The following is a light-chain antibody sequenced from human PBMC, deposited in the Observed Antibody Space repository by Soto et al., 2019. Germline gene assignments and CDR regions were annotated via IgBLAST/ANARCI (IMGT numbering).Light chain of an antibody. V-gene: IGKV3-20*01. CDR1: QSVSSSD. CDR2: GAS. Sequence: EIVLTQSPGTLSLSPGDRATLSCRASQSVSSSDLAWYQQKPGQAPRLLIYGASTRATGIPDRFSGSGSGTYFTLTIIRLESEDFAVNYCQQYGGSPLYTFGQGTKLEIK. J-gene: IGKJ2*01. CDR3: QQYGGSPLYT.